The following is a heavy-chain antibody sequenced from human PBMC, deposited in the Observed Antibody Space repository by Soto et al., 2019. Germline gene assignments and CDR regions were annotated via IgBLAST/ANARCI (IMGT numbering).Heavy chain of an antibody. CDR2: ISAHNGNT. CDR3: ARGRYGVY. J-gene: IGHJ4*02. D-gene: IGHD3-10*01. CDR1: GYAFTTYG. Sequence: QVHLVQSGAEVKKPGASVKVSCKGSGYAFTTYGITWVRQAPGQGLEWMGWISAHNGNTNYAQKPQGRVTVTRDTSTSTAYMELRSLRSDDTAVYYCARGRYGVYWGQGALVTVSS. V-gene: IGHV1-18*01.